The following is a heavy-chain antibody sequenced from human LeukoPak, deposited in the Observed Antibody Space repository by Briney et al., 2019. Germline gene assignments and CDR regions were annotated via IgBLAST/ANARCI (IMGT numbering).Heavy chain of an antibody. CDR1: GFTFSSYS. CDR3: ARDRSSGWDY. V-gene: IGHV3-21*01. CDR2: ISSSSSYI. D-gene: IGHD6-19*01. J-gene: IGHJ4*02. Sequence: PGGSLRLSCAASGFTFSSYSMNRVRQAPGKGLEWVSSISSSSSYIYYADSVKGRFTISRDNAKNSLYLQMNSLRAEDTAVYYCARDRSSGWDYWGQGTLVTVSS.